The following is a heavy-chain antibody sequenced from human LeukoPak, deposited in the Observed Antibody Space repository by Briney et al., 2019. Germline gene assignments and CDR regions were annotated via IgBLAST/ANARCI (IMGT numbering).Heavy chain of an antibody. Sequence: SVKVSYKASGGTFSSYAISWVRQAPGQGLEWMGGVIPIFGTANYAQKFQGRVTITADESTSTAYMELSSLRSEDTAVYYCARDEWFGEFDYYYYGMDVWGQGTTVTVSS. CDR1: GGTFSSYA. J-gene: IGHJ6*02. V-gene: IGHV1-69*13. D-gene: IGHD3-10*01. CDR2: VIPIFGTA. CDR3: ARDEWFGEFDYYYYGMDV.